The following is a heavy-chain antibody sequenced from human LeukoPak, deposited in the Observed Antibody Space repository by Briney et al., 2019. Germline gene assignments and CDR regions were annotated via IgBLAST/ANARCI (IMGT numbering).Heavy chain of an antibody. CDR3: AKWDFFGDCFTFDP. CDR2: IKFDESET. J-gene: IGHJ5*02. V-gene: IGHV3-7*01. D-gene: IGHD1-26*01. CDR1: GFTFGRDW. Sequence: GGSLRLSCEASGFTFGRDWMSWVRQAPGKGLEWVATIKFDESETYYVDSVKGRLAVSRDNGQNSLFLQMSSLRVEDTALYFCAKWDFFGDCFTFDPRGQGVLVIVSS.